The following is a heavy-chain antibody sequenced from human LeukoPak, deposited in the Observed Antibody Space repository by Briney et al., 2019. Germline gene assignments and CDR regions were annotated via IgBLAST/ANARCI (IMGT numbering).Heavy chain of an antibody. CDR3: ARGRGRGYYFDY. Sequence: SETLSLTCAVYGGSFSGYYWSWIRQPPGKGLEWIGEINHSGSTNYNPSLKSRVTISVDTSKNQSSLKLSSVTAADTAVYYCARGRGRGYYFDYWGQGTLVTVSS. CDR1: GGSFSGYY. V-gene: IGHV4-34*01. J-gene: IGHJ4*02. D-gene: IGHD1-26*01. CDR2: INHSGST.